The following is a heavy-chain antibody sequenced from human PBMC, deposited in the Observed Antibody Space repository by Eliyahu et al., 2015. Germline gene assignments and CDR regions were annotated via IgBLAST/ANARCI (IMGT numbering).Heavy chain of an antibody. D-gene: IGHD3-10*01. J-gene: IGHJ4*02. V-gene: IGHV3-30*18. Sequence: SSYGMHWVRQAPGKGLEWVAVISYDGSNKYYADSVKGRFTISRDNSKNTLYLQMNSLRAEDTAVYYCAKDPPSMVRGVMGYWGQGTLVTVSS. CDR2: ISYDGSNK. CDR1: SSYG. CDR3: AKDPPSMVRGVMGY.